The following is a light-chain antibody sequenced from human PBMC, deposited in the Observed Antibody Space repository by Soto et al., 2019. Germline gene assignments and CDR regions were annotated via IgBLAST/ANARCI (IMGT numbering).Light chain of an antibody. V-gene: IGKV3-15*01. CDR2: AAS. CDR3: QQYNNRPRT. Sequence: EIVMTQSPATLSVSPGDRATISCRASQSVSSYLSWYQQKPGQAPRLLIYAASTMATGIPARFSGSGSGTDFTLTISSLQSEDFAIYYCQQYNNRPRTFGQGTKVEIK. CDR1: QSVSSY. J-gene: IGKJ1*01.